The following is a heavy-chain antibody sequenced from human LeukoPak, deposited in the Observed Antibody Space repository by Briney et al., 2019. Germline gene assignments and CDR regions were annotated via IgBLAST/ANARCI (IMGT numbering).Heavy chain of an antibody. Sequence: GGSLRLSCAASGFTFSNYAMHWVRQAPGKGLEWVAVISYDGSNENYADSVKGRFTISRDNSKNTLYLQMNSLRAEDTAVYYCARRSSSSLVNYYYYYYMDVWGKGTTVTISS. D-gene: IGHD6-13*01. CDR3: ARRSSSSLVNYYYYYYMDV. J-gene: IGHJ6*03. V-gene: IGHV3-30*04. CDR2: ISYDGSNE. CDR1: GFTFSNYA.